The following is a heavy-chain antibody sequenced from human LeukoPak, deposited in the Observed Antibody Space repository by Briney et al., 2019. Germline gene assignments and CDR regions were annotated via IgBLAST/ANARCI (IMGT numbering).Heavy chain of an antibody. CDR1: GFTFDDYA. CDR2: ISWNSGSI. V-gene: IGHV3-9*03. D-gene: IGHD1-26*01. Sequence: PGGSLRLSCAASGFTFDDYAMHWVRQAPGKGPEWVSGISWNSGSIGYADSVKGRFTISRDNAKNSLYLQMNSLRAEDMALYYCAKDTLASGSQPFFDYWGQGTLVTVSS. CDR3: AKDTLASGSQPFFDY. J-gene: IGHJ4*02.